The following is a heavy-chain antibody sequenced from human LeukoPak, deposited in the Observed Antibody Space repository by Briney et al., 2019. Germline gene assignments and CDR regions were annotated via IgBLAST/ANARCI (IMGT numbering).Heavy chain of an antibody. CDR1: GGSFSGYY. J-gene: IGHJ4*02. CDR3: ARGRGWLQLSGSEFDY. D-gene: IGHD5-24*01. Sequence: SETLSLTCAVYGGSFSGYYWSWIRQPPGKGLEWIGEINHSGSTNYNPSLKSRVTISVDTSKNQFSLKLSSVTAADTAVCYCARGRGWLQLSGSEFDYWGQGTLVTVSS. CDR2: INHSGST. V-gene: IGHV4-34*01.